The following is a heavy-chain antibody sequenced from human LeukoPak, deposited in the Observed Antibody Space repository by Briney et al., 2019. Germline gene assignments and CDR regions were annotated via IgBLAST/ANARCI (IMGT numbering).Heavy chain of an antibody. D-gene: IGHD2-15*01. CDR1: GYTFSDYY. Sequence: ASVKVSCKASGYTFSDYYMHWVRQAPGQGLEWMGWINPKSGDTKYSQKFQGRITMIRDTSISTAYMELRRLRFDDTAVYYCARGPLEFCSGGSCYSGRNWLDPWGQGILVTVSS. V-gene: IGHV1-2*02. CDR3: ARGPLEFCSGGSCYSGRNWLDP. J-gene: IGHJ5*02. CDR2: INPKSGDT.